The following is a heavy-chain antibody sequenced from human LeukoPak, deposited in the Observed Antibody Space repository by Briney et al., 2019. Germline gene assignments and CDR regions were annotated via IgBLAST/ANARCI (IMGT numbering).Heavy chain of an antibody. Sequence: GESLKITCKGSGYSFTSYWIGWVRQMPGKGLEWMGIIYPGDSDTRYSPSFQGQVTISADKSISTAYLQWSSLKASDTAMYYCARGEYYYDSSGYYYFNWFDPWGQGTLVTVSS. CDR3: ARGEYYYDSSGYYYFNWFDP. CDR2: IYPGDSDT. CDR1: GYSFTSYW. D-gene: IGHD3-22*01. V-gene: IGHV5-51*01. J-gene: IGHJ5*02.